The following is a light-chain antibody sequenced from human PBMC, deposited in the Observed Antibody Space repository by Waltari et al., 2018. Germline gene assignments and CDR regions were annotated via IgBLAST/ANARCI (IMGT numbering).Light chain of an antibody. CDR3: QFWDTPNHHAF. Sequence: TQPRSVSVSPGQTARITCGGDNIGSKIVQWYQQRPPQAPLLVMYADKTRPSGIPERFSGSNSGNTATLTISGVEAGDEADYYCQFWDTPNHHAFFGGGTRLTVL. CDR1: NIGSKI. V-gene: IGLV3-21*01. CDR2: ADK. J-gene: IGLJ7*01.